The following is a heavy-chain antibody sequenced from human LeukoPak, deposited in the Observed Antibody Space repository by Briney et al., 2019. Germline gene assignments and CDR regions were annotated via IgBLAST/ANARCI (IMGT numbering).Heavy chain of an antibody. D-gene: IGHD6-19*01. CDR3: ARSTGSSGWRYFDY. CDR1: GASIISGSYY. Sequence: PSETLSLTCTVSGASIISGSYYWSWIWQPGGKGLEWIGRIYPSGSTNYNPSLKSRVTISVDTSKNQFSLKLNSVTAADTAVYYCARSTGSSGWRYFDYWGQGTLVTVSS. J-gene: IGHJ4*02. CDR2: IYPSGST. V-gene: IGHV4-61*02.